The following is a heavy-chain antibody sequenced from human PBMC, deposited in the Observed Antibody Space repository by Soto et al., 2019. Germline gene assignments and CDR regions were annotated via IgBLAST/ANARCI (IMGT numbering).Heavy chain of an antibody. CDR3: ARERAYGMDV. CDR1: GYTFSSYD. CDR2: MNPNTGNP. V-gene: IGHV1-8*01. J-gene: IGHJ6*02. Sequence: QVQLVQSGAEVKKPGASVKVSCKASGYTFSSYDINWVRQATGQGLEWMGWMNPNTGNPVYAQKFQGRVTMTRNTSISTASMELSSLRSEDTAVYYCARERAYGMDVWGQGTTVTVSS.